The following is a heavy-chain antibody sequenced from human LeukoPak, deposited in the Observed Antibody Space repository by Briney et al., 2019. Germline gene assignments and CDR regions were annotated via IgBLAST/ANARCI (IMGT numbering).Heavy chain of an antibody. CDR2: INHSGST. V-gene: IGHV4-34*01. D-gene: IGHD4-17*01. CDR1: GGSFSGYY. J-gene: IGHJ4*02. Sequence: SETLSLTCAVYGGSFSGYYWNWIRQPPGKGLEWIGEINHSGSTNYNPSLKSRVTISVDTSKNQFSLKLSSVTAADTAVYYCARRRGVTTSLGYWGQGTLVTVSS. CDR3: ARRRGVTTSLGY.